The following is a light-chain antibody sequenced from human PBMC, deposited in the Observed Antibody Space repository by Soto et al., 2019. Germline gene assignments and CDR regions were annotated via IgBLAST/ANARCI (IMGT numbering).Light chain of an antibody. CDR2: GAS. CDR1: QGISNY. CDR3: QKYDSAPWT. J-gene: IGKJ1*01. Sequence: EIQMTQSPSSLSASVGDRVTSTCRASQGISNYLAWYQQKPGKVPKLLIYGASTLQSGVPSRLSGSGSGTDFTLIINSLQPEDVATYYCQKYDSAPWTFGQGIKVEIQ. V-gene: IGKV1-27*01.